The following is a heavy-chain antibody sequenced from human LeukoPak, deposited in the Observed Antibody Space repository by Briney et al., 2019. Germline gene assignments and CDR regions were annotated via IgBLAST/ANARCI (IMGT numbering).Heavy chain of an antibody. D-gene: IGHD2-2*01. CDR1: GGSVSSGSYY. J-gene: IGHJ4*02. Sequence: SETLSLTCTVSGGSVSSGSYYWSWIRQPPGKGLEWIGYIYYSGSTNYNPSLKSRVTISVDTSKNQFSLKLSSVTAADTAVYYCARDRRGTSCYDYWGQGTLVTVSS. CDR3: ARDRRGTSCYDY. CDR2: IYYSGST. V-gene: IGHV4-61*01.